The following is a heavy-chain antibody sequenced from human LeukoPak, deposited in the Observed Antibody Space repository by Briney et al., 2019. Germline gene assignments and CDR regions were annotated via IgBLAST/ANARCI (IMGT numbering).Heavy chain of an antibody. J-gene: IGHJ5*02. D-gene: IGHD3-22*01. CDR1: GYTFTGYY. Sequence: ASVKVSCKASGYTFTGYYMHWVRQAPGQGLEWMGWINPNSGGTNYAQKFQGRVTMARDTSISTAYMELSRLRSDDTAVYYCARSLIFYDSSGYYVYPFDPWGQGTLVTVSS. CDR2: INPNSGGT. V-gene: IGHV1-2*02. CDR3: ARSLIFYDSSGYYVYPFDP.